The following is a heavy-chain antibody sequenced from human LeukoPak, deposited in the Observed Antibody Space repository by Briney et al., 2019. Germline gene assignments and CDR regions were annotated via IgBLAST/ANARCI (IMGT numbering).Heavy chain of an antibody. J-gene: IGHJ4*02. CDR1: GFTFSSYG. CDR3: AKSGYNRFDY. CDR2: ISGTAFST. Sequence: PGGTLRLSCAASGFTFSSYGMSWVRQAPGKGLEWVSIISGTAFSTYYADSVRGRFTISRDNSKNTLYLQMNSLRAEDTAVYYCAKSGYNRFDYWGQGTLVTVSS. V-gene: IGHV3-23*01. D-gene: IGHD5-24*01.